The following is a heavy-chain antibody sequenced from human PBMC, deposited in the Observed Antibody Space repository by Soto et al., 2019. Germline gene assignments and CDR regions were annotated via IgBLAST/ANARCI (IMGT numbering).Heavy chain of an antibody. Sequence: DSLKISRKGSGYSFTSYWISLVGQMPGKGLEWMGRIDPSDAYTNYSPSFQGHVTISADKSISTAYLQWSSLKASDTAMYYCARPTEYHYYYGMDVWGQGTTVTVSS. D-gene: IGHD6-6*01. V-gene: IGHV5-10-1*01. CDR2: IDPSDAYT. J-gene: IGHJ6*02. CDR3: ARPTEYHYYYGMDV. CDR1: GYSFTSYW.